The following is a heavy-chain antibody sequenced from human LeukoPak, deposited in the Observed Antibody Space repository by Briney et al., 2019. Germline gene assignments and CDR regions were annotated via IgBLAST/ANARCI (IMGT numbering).Heavy chain of an antibody. CDR1: GFTFTSYW. D-gene: IGHD6-13*01. J-gene: IGHJ4*01. CDR2: IRQDGGEK. V-gene: IGHV3-7*01. Sequence: GGSLRLSCAVSGFTFTSYWMNWVRQAPGKGLEWVASIRQDGGEKSYVDSVKGRFTISRDNTKNSLYLQMSSLRPEDTAVYYCARDGAAPGLYFDLWGQGTLVTVSS. CDR3: ARDGAAPGLYFDL.